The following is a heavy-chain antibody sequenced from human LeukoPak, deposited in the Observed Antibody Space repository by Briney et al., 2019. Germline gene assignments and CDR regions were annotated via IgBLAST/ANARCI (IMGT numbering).Heavy chain of an antibody. J-gene: IGHJ5*02. CDR2: INPNSGGT. V-gene: IGHV1-2*02. D-gene: IGHD3-3*01. Sequence: ASVRVSCKASGYTFTGYYMHWVRQAPGQGLEWMGWINPNSGGTNYAQKFQGRVTMTRDTSISTAYMELSRLRSDDTAVYYCARDHDFWSGYYIQPQREFDPWGQGTLVTVSS. CDR3: ARDHDFWSGYYIQPQREFDP. CDR1: GYTFTGYY.